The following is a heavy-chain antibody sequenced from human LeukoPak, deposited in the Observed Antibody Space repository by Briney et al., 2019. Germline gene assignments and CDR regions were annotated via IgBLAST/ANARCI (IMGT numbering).Heavy chain of an antibody. D-gene: IGHD3-10*01. CDR1: GFTFSDHY. V-gene: IGHV3-72*01. CDR3: TRVTRTLVRGPDVIFDV. J-gene: IGHJ3*01. Sequence: PGGSLRLSCAASGFTFSDHYMDWVRQAPGKGLEWVARSRDKAQSYTTEYAASVKGRFAISRDDSRSIAYLQMNSLKPEDTAMYYCTRVTRTLVRGPDVIFDVWGQGTMVTVSS. CDR2: SRDKAQSYTT.